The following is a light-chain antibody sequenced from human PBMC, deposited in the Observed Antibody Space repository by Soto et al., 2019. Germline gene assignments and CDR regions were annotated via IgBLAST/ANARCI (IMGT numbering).Light chain of an antibody. J-gene: IGKJ1*01. CDR2: DAS. Sequence: EIVLAQSPATLSLSPGERATPSCRASQSVSIYLAWYQQKPGQAPRLLIYDASNRATGIPARFSGSGSGTDFALTISRLEPEDSAVFYCQQYGTSQWTFGQGTKVDI. CDR1: QSVSIY. CDR3: QQYGTSQWT. V-gene: IGKV3-11*01.